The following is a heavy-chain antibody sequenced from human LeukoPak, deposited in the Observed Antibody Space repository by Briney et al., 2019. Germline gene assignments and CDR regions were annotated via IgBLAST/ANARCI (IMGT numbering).Heavy chain of an antibody. CDR3: ARDSTSMVGFYYYGMDV. CDR2: ISAYNGNT. D-gene: IGHD2-8*01. V-gene: IGHV1-18*01. J-gene: IGHJ6*02. CDR1: GYTFTSYG. Sequence: ASVKVSCKASGYTFTSYGISWVRQAPGQGLEWMGWISAYNGNTNYAQKLQGRVTMTTDTSTSTAYMELRSLRSDDTAVYYRARDSTSMVGFYYYGMDVWGQGTTVTVSS.